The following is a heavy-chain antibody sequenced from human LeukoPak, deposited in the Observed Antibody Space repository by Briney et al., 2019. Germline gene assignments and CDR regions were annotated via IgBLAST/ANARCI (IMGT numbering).Heavy chain of an antibody. J-gene: IGHJ4*02. D-gene: IGHD1-20*01. CDR3: ASLDLTGTPRAHDY. CDR2: ISSRGSTI. Sequence: GGSLRLSCAASGFTFSSYEMNWVRQAPGKGLEWVSYISSRGSTIYYADSVKGRFTISRDNAKNSLYLQMNSLRAEDTAVYYCASLDLTGTPRAHDYWGQGTLVTVSS. CDR1: GFTFSSYE. V-gene: IGHV3-48*03.